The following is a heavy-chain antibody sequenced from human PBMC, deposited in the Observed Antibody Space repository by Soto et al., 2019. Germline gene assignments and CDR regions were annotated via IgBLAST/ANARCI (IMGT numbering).Heavy chain of an antibody. CDR3: ARDCSGGSCYDWFDP. J-gene: IGHJ5*02. CDR1: GFTFTSYY. V-gene: IGHV1-46*03. CDR2: INPSGGST. D-gene: IGHD2-15*01. Sequence: ASVKVSCKASGFTFTSYYMHWVRQSPGQGLEWMGIINPSGGSTSYAQKFQGRVTMTRDTSTSTVYMELSSLRSEDTAVYYCARDCSGGSCYDWFDPWGQGTLVTDSS.